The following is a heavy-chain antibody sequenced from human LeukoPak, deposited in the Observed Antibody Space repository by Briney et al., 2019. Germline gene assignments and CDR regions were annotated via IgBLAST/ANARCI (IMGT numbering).Heavy chain of an antibody. Sequence: SETLSLTCTVPVGSISSRTHYGGWIRQPPGKGLEWIGSIYYTGNTYYNPSLKTRVTISVEMSKNQLTLKLASVTVADAAMYFCGRNQYYGPETFYGMEIAFWGPSIQFTVS. CDR1: VGSISSRTHY. V-gene: IGHV4-39*06. J-gene: IGHJ1*01. CDR2: IYYTGNT. CDR3: GRNQYYGPETFYGMEIAF. D-gene: IGHD3-10*01.